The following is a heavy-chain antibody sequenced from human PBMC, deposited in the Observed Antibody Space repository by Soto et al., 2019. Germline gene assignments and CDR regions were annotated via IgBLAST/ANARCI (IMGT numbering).Heavy chain of an antibody. CDR2: ISGSGGST. CDR3: AREWSPPLAVFDY. D-gene: IGHD1-26*01. V-gene: IGHV3-23*01. Sequence: EVQLLESGGGLVQPGGSLRLSCAASGFTFSSYAMSWVRQAPGKGLEWVSAISGSGGSTYYADSVKGRFTISRDNSKNTLYLQMNSLKAEDTAVYYCAREWSPPLAVFDYWGQGTLVTVSS. CDR1: GFTFSSYA. J-gene: IGHJ4*02.